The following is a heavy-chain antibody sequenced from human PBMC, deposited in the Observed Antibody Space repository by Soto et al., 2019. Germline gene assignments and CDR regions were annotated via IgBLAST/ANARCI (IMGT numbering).Heavy chain of an antibody. J-gene: IGHJ5*01. D-gene: IGHD6-25*01. V-gene: IGHV3-23*05. CDR2: VTYSGTTT. CDR3: EKAGGASGIWVPFNS. CDR1: GFTFSGYT. Sequence: GGSLRLSCAASGFTFSGYTMSWGCQAPGKGLELVSIVTYSGTTTYYADSVKGQFHISRDNYKNKIYLHMNRLRVAATAVYFCEKAGGASGIWVPFNSWGQGPLVTVSS.